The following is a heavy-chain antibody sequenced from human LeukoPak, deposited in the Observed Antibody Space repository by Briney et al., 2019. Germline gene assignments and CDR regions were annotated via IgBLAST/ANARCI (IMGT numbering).Heavy chain of an antibody. Sequence: SQTLSLTCAISGDSVSSNSAAWNWIRQSPSRGLEWLGRTYYRSKWYNDYAVSVKSRITINPDTSKNQFSLQLNSVTPEDTAVYYCARGPSPRLKIAAAGVFDYWGQGTLVTVSS. CDR1: GDSVSSNSAA. CDR3: ARGPSPRLKIAAAGVFDY. J-gene: IGHJ4*02. V-gene: IGHV6-1*01. D-gene: IGHD6-13*01. CDR2: TYYRSKWYN.